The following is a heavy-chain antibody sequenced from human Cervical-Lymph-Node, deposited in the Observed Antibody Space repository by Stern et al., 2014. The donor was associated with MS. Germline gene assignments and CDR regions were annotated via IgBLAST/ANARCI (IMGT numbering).Heavy chain of an antibody. J-gene: IGHJ4*02. D-gene: IGHD7-27*01. V-gene: IGHV3-53*01. CDR1: GFTVSSNY. Sequence: EVQLVESGGGLIQPGGSLRLSCAASGFTVSSNYMSWVRQAPGKGLEWVSIIYSGGDTYYADSVKGRFTISRDNSKNTLYLQMNSLRAEDTAVYYCARIWGSWYFDYWGQGTLVTVSS. CDR3: ARIWGSWYFDY. CDR2: IYSGGDT.